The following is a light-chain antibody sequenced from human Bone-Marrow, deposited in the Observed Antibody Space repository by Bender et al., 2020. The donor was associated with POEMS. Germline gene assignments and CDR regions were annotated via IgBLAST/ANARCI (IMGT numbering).Light chain of an antibody. CDR2: DVT. CDR3: SSYTAGSKL. V-gene: IGLV2-14*03. J-gene: IGLJ1*01. Sequence: QSGLTQPASVSGSPGQAVTISCTGTSSDVGGYNYVTWYQQHPDRAPRLIIYDVTNRPSGVSDRFSGSKSGNTASLTISGLQAEDEADYYCSSYTAGSKLFGTGTKVTVV. CDR1: SSDVGGYNY.